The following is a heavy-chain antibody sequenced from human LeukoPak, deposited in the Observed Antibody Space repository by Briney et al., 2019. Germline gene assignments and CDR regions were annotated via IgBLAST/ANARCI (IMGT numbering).Heavy chain of an antibody. CDR1: GFTFSSYA. V-gene: IGHV3-30-3*01. CDR2: ISYDGSNK. J-gene: IGHJ4*02. D-gene: IGHD1-26*01. CDR3: ARDRMEWELLPYFDY. Sequence: GRSLRLSCAASGFTFSSYAMHWVRQAPGKGLEWVAVISYDGSNKYYADSVKGRFTISRDNSKNTLYLQMNSLRAEDTAVYYCARDRMEWELLPYFDYWGQGTLVTVSS.